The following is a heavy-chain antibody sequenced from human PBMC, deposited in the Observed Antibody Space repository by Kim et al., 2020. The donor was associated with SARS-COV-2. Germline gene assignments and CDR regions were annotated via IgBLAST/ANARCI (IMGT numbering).Heavy chain of an antibody. V-gene: IGHV3-7*03. D-gene: IGHD3-10*01. CDR2: IKQDESEK. CDR3: ARDYKGSLDY. CDR1: GFTFGTYW. J-gene: IGHJ4*02. Sequence: GGSLRLSCAASGFTFGTYWMAWVRQAPGKGPEWVANIKQDESEKYYVDSVKGRFTISRDNAKNSLYLQMNSLRAEDTAMYYCARDYKGSLDYWGQGTLVTVS.